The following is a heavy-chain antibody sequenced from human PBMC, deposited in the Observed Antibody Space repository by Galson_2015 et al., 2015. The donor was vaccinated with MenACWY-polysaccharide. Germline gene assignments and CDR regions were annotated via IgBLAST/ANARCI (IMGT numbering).Heavy chain of an antibody. CDR3: ARDLYPTTYYSDSSPLADY. CDR2: IYSDGSDT. J-gene: IGHJ4*02. CDR1: GFTFSSYW. D-gene: IGHD3-22*01. V-gene: IGHV3-74*01. Sequence: SLRLSCAASGFTFSSYWMHWVRQAPGKGLVWVSRIYSDGSDTTYADSVKGRFTVSRDNAKNTLYLQMNSLRAEDTAVYYCARDLYPTTYYSDSSPLADYWGQGPLVTVSS.